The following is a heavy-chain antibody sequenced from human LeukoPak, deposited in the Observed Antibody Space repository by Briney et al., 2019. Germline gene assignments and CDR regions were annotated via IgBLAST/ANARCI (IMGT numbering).Heavy chain of an antibody. J-gene: IGHJ6*02. CDR2: IYYSGST. CDR1: GSSISSYY. Sequence: PSETLSLTCTVSGSSISSYYWSWIRQPPGKGLEWIGYIYYSGSTNYNPSLKSRVTISVDTSKNQFSLKLSSVTAADTAVYYCARQLGYYYGMDVWGQGTTVTVSS. CDR3: ARQLGYYYGMDV. D-gene: IGHD1-1*01. V-gene: IGHV4-59*01.